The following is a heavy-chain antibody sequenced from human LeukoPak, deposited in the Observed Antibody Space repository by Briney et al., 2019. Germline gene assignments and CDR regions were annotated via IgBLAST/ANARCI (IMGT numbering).Heavy chain of an antibody. D-gene: IGHD3-10*01. V-gene: IGHV3-53*01. J-gene: IGHJ4*02. Sequence: PGGSLRLSCAASGFTVSSNYMSWVRQAPGKGLEWVSVIYSGGSTYYADSVKGRFTNSRDNSKNTLYLQMNSLRAEDTAVYYCARERDYYGSGSYYAYYFDYWGQGTLVTVSS. CDR2: IYSGGST. CDR3: ARERDYYGSGSYYAYYFDY. CDR1: GFTVSSNY.